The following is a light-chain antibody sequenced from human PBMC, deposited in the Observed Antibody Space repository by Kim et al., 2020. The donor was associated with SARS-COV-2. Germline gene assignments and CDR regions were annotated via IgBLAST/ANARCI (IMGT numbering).Light chain of an antibody. CDR1: SLRSSY. V-gene: IGLV3-19*01. CDR2: GRN. CDR3: NSRDSSGNHVI. J-gene: IGLJ2*01. Sequence: SSELTQDPAVSVALGQTVRITCQGDSLRSSYATWYQQRPGQAPILVIYGRNKRPSGIPDRFSASTSGNTASLTITGAQAEDEADYYCNSRDSSGNHVIFGGGTQRTVL.